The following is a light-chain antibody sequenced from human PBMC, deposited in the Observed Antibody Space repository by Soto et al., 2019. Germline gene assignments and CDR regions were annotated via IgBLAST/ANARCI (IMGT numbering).Light chain of an antibody. J-gene: IGKJ1*01. Sequence: DIQMTQSPSSLSASVGDRVTITCRASQGISNNLAWYQQKPGKVPKLLIYAASTLQSGVPPRFSGSGPGTDLAITISSLQPEDVATYYCQKYNSAPQTFGQGTKVEIK. CDR3: QKYNSAPQT. CDR2: AAS. V-gene: IGKV1-27*01. CDR1: QGISNN.